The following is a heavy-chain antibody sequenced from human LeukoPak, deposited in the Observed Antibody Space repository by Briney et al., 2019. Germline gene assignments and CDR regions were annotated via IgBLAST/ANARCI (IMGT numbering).Heavy chain of an antibody. CDR3: ARGPITMVRGRYYYYGMDV. V-gene: IGHV6-1*01. CDR1: GDSVSINSAA. Sequence: SQTLSLTCAISGDSVSINSAAWNWIRQSPSRGLEWLGRTYYRSKWYNDYAVSVKSRITINPDTSKNQFSLQLNSVTPEDTAVYYCARGPITMVRGRYYYYGMDVWGQGTTVTVSS. J-gene: IGHJ6*02. D-gene: IGHD3-10*01. CDR2: TYYRSKWYN.